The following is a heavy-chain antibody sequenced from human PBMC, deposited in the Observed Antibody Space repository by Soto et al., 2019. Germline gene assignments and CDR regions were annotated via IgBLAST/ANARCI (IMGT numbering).Heavy chain of an antibody. D-gene: IGHD1-26*01. J-gene: IGHJ5*02. CDR2: INSDGSST. V-gene: IGHV3-74*01. Sequence: GGSLRLSCAASGFTFSSYWMHSVRQAPGKGLVWVSRINSDGSSTSYADSVKGRFTISRDNAKNTLYLQMNSLRAEDTAVYYCARGGNPIVGATHNWFDPWGQGTLVTVSS. CDR1: GFTFSSYW. CDR3: ARGGNPIVGATHNWFDP.